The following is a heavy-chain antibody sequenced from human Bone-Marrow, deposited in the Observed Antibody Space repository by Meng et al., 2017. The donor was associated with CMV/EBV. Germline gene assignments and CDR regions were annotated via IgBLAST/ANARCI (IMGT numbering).Heavy chain of an antibody. D-gene: IGHD1-20*01. Sequence: GESLKISCAASGFTFSSYSMNWVRQAPGKGLEWVSSISSSSSYIYYADSVKGRFTISRDNAKNSLYLQMNSLRAEDTAVYYCARDWVTGTPRDLDYWGQGTLVTVSS. J-gene: IGHJ4*02. CDR1: GFTFSSYS. CDR3: ARDWVTGTPRDLDY. V-gene: IGHV3-21*01. CDR2: ISSSSSYI.